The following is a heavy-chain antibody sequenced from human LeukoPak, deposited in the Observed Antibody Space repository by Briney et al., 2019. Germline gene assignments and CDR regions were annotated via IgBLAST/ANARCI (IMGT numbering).Heavy chain of an antibody. CDR2: ISGSGGNT. J-gene: IGHJ3*02. CDR1: GFTLSSYA. CDR3: ARYFSGTYQGVAYDI. Sequence: GGSLRLSCAASGFTLSSYAMSWVRQAPGKGLEWVSSISGSGGNTYYADSVKGRFTISRDNAKNSLYLQMNRLGAEDTAVYYCARYFSGTYQGVAYDIWGRGTMVTVSS. D-gene: IGHD2-15*01. V-gene: IGHV3-23*01.